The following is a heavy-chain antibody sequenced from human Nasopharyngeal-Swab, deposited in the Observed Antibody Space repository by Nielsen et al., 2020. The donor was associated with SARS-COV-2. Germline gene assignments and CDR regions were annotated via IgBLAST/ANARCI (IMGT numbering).Heavy chain of an antibody. CDR2: IDWDDDK. J-gene: IGHJ4*02. Sequence: SGPTLVKPTQTLTLTCSFSGFSLSTTGVGVAWIRQPPGKALEWLARIDWDDDKYYSTSLKTRLTISKDTSKNQVVLTMTNMDPVDTATYYCARSSYDILTGYYRFPFDYWGQGTLVTVSS. V-gene: IGHV2-70*11. CDR1: GFSLSTTGVG. CDR3: ARSSYDILTGYYRFPFDY. D-gene: IGHD3-9*01.